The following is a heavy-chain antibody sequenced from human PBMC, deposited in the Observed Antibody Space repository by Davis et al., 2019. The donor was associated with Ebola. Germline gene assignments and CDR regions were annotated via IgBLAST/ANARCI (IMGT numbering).Heavy chain of an antibody. CDR3: ARDRRDFWSGYWGDYYYYYGMDV. J-gene: IGHJ6*02. CDR1: GYTFTSYG. D-gene: IGHD3-3*01. CDR2: ISAYNGNT. Sequence: ASVKVSCKASGYTFTSYGISWVRQAPGQGLEWMGWISAYNGNTNYAQKLQGRVTMTTDTSTSTAYMELRSLRSDDTAVYYCARDRRDFWSGYWGDYYYYYGMDVWGQGTTVTVSS. V-gene: IGHV1-18*01.